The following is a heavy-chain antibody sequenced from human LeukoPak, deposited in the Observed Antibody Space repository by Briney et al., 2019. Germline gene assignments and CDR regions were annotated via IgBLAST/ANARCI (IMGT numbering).Heavy chain of an antibody. CDR3: ARDERYSSSSGTYYYYGMDV. Sequence: GGSLRLSCAASGFTFSAYAMHWVRQAPGKGLEWVAVISYDGDNEYYADSVKGRFTISRDNSKNTLFVQMNSLRVEDTAVYYCARDERYSSSSGTYYYYGMDVWGQGTTVTVSS. D-gene: IGHD6-13*01. J-gene: IGHJ6*02. CDR2: ISYDGDNE. CDR1: GFTFSAYA. V-gene: IGHV3-30-3*01.